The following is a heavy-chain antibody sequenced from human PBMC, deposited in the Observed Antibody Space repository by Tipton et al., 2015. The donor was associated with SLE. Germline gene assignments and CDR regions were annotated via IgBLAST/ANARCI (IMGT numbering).Heavy chain of an antibody. J-gene: IGHJ4*02. V-gene: IGHV4-39*02. D-gene: IGHD5-18*01. Sequence: TLSLTCNVSGGSISSSSFYWAWVRQPPGKGLEWIGSIFYTGSTHYNPSLNSRVTMSVDTPKNSFSLRLGSVTAADTAVYYCAKVDRTNMVTSFDYWGQGTLVTASS. CDR3: AKVDRTNMVTSFDY. CDR1: GGSISSSSFY. CDR2: IFYTGST.